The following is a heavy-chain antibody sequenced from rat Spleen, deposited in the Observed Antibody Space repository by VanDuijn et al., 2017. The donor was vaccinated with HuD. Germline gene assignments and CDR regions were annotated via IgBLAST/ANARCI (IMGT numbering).Heavy chain of an antibody. Sequence: QVQLKESGPGLVQPSQTLSLTCTVSGFSLISYAVNWVRQPPGKGLEWMGVVWSDGDTSYNSALKSRLSISRDSSKSQVFLKMNSLQSEDTTTYYCARDYFIDGYFAYWGQGVMVTVSS. V-gene: IGHV2-32*01. J-gene: IGHJ2*01. CDR2: VWSDGDT. CDR3: ARDYFIDGYFAY. D-gene: IGHD1-1*01. CDR1: GFSLISYA.